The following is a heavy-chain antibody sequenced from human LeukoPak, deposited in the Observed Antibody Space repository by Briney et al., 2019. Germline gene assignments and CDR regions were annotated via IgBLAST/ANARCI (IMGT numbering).Heavy chain of an antibody. CDR2: TYYRSKWYN. D-gene: IGHD4-17*01. J-gene: IGHJ4*02. Sequence: SQTLSLTSALSGDSVSSNSAAWHWIRQSPSRGLEWLGRTYYRSKWYNDYAVSVKSRITINPDTSKNQFSLQLNSVTPEDTAVYYCARGATPDYGDYGFDYWGQGTLVTVSS. CDR1: GDSVSSNSAA. CDR3: ARGATPDYGDYGFDY. V-gene: IGHV6-1*01.